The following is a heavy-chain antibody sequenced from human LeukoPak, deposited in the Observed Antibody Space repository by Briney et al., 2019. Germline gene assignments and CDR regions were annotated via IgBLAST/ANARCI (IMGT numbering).Heavy chain of an antibody. J-gene: IGHJ4*02. D-gene: IGHD4-17*01. CDR1: GYSISSGYY. V-gene: IGHV4-38-2*02. CDR2: IYHSGST. Sequence: LSETLSLTCAVSGYSISSGYYWGWIRQPPGKGLEWIGSIYHSGSTYYNPSLKSRVTISVDTSKNQFSLKLSSVTAADTAVYYCARDPTAEYYFDYWGQGTLVTVSS. CDR3: ARDPTAEYYFDY.